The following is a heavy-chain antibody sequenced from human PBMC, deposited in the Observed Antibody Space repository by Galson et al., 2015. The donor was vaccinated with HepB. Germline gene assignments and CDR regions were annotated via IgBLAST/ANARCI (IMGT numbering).Heavy chain of an antibody. CDR3: VKSHKAAPATPLGY. D-gene: IGHD6-6*01. J-gene: IGHJ4*02. CDR1: GFTFSSYA. Sequence: SLRLSCAASGFTFSSYAMHWVRQAPGKGLEYVSAISSNGGSTYYADSVKGRFTISRDNSKNTLYLQMSSLRAEDTAVYYCVKSHKAAPATPLGYWGQGTLVTVSS. CDR2: ISSNGGST. V-gene: IGHV3-64D*06.